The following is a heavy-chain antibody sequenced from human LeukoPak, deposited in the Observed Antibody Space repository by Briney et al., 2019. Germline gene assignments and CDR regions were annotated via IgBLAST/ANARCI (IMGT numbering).Heavy chain of an antibody. D-gene: IGHD5-24*01. Sequence: ASVKVSCKASGYTFTSYGISWVRQAPGQGLEWMGWISAYNGNTNYAQKLQGRVTMTTDTSTSTAYMELRSLRSDDTAVYYCAKEMATIRDYYYYGMDVWGQGTTVTVSS. CDR1: GYTFTSYG. V-gene: IGHV1-18*01. J-gene: IGHJ6*02. CDR2: ISAYNGNT. CDR3: AKEMATIRDYYYYGMDV.